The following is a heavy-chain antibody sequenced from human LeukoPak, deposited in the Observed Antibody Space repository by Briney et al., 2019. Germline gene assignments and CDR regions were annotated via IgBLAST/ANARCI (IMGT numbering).Heavy chain of an antibody. D-gene: IGHD5-18*01. Sequence: EASVKVSCKASEYTFTGYYIHWVRQAPGQGLEWMGWIDPNTGDSNYVQKFQGRVTMTRDTSISTAYMELSSLRSEDMAVYYCARDRRLGGYSYGYDFDPWGQGTLVTVSS. CDR3: ARDRRLGGYSYGYDFDP. CDR1: EYTFTGYY. V-gene: IGHV1-2*02. CDR2: IDPNTGDS. J-gene: IGHJ5*02.